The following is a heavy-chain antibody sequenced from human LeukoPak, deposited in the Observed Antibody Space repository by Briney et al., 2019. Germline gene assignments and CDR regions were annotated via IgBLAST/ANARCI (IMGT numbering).Heavy chain of an antibody. Sequence: GASVKVSCKASGGTFSSYAISWVRQAPGQGLEWMGGILPIYRAANYAQKFQGRATITTDESTSTAYMELSSLRSEDTAVYYCARVAAPPHRWFDRWGQVTLVTVSS. CDR2: ILPIYRAA. CDR1: GGTFSSYA. CDR3: ARVAAPPHRWFDR. D-gene: IGHD6-13*01. V-gene: IGHV1-69*05. J-gene: IGHJ5*02.